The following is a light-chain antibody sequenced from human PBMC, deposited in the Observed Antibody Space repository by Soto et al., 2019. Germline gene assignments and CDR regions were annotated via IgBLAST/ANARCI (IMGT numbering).Light chain of an antibody. CDR3: QQYGSSPALT. Sequence: EIVLTQSPGTLSLSPGERATLSCRASQSVSCSYLAWYQQKPGQAPRLLIYAASSRATGIPDRFSGSGSGTDFTLTISRLEPEDFAVYYCQQYGSSPALTFGGGTKVEIK. J-gene: IGKJ4*01. CDR2: AAS. V-gene: IGKV3-20*01. CDR1: QSVSCSY.